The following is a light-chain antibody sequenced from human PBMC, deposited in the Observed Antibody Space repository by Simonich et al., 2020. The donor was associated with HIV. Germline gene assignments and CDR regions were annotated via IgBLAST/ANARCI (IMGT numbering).Light chain of an antibody. CDR3: QQYSSSSFS. J-gene: IGKJ4*01. CDR1: QIVYNRY. CDR2: GAA. V-gene: IGKV3-20*01. Sequence: EIVLTQSPGTLSLSPGERATLSCWASQIVYNRYLAWYQQKPGQAPRLLIYGAATRATGIPDRFSGSGSGTDFTLTISRLEPEDFAVYYCQQYSSSSFSFGGGTTVEIK.